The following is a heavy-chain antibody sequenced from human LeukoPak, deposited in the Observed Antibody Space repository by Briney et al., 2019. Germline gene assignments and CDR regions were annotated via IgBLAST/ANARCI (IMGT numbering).Heavy chain of an antibody. V-gene: IGHV1-69*01. CDR2: ISPIFGTA. CDR3: ARCHSGSYFFDY. J-gene: IGHJ4*02. D-gene: IGHD1-26*01. Sequence: ASVKLSCKPSGGTFSSYAISWVRQAPGQGLEWLGGISPIFGTANYAQKCQGRVTITADESTSTAYMELSSLRSEDTAVYYCARCHSGSYFFDYWGQGTLVTVSS. CDR1: GGTFSSYA.